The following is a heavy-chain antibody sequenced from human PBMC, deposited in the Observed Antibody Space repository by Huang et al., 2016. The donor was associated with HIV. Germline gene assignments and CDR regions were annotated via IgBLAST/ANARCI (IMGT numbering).Heavy chain of an antibody. Sequence: QLQLQESGPGLVKPSETLSLTCSVSGGSISSSSYYWGWIRQPPGQGLEWIGSISYSGSPFYNPSLKSRVPISVDTSKNQFSLRLSSVTAADTSVYYCARHMDCSSSSCLAGGHERGPFDMWGQGTMVTVSS. CDR1: GGSISSSSYY. V-gene: IGHV4-39*01. D-gene: IGHD2-2*01. CDR2: ISYSGSP. J-gene: IGHJ3*02. CDR3: ARHMDCSSSSCLAGGHERGPFDM.